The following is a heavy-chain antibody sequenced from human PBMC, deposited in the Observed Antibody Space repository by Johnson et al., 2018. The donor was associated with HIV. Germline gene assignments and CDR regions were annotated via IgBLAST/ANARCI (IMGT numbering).Heavy chain of an antibody. D-gene: IGHD2-2*01. CDR2: IRYDGSNK. CDR3: AKDQARYCSTTSCPPEDAFDI. Sequence: QVQLVESGGGVVQPGGSLRLSCVASGFTFSSYGMHWVRQATGKGLEWVAFIRYDGSNKYYADSVKGRFTISRDNSKNTVYLQMNSLRAEDTAVYYCAKDQARYCSTTSCPPEDAFDIWGQGTMVTVSS. J-gene: IGHJ3*02. CDR1: GFTFSSYG. V-gene: IGHV3-30*02.